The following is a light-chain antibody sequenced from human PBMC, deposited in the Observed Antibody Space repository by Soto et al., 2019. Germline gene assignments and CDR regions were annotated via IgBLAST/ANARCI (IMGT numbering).Light chain of an antibody. Sequence: EIVLTQSPATLSLSPGARATISCRASQSISAYLAWYQQKPGQAPRLVIYDASNRASGVPARFSGSRTGTDFTLTIIGLEPDDFACYYSQHHTNWPLGQGTRLEIK. J-gene: IGKJ5*01. CDR1: QSISAY. V-gene: IGKV3-11*01. CDR2: DAS. CDR3: QHHTNWP.